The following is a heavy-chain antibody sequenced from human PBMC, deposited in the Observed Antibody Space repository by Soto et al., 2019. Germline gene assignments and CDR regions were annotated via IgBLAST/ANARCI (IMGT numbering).Heavy chain of an antibody. Sequence: SVKGSYLAGGCIITSNKSSWGGQAPGQGLEWMGWISAYNGNTNYAQKLQGRVTMTTDTSTSTAYMELRSLRSDGTAVYYCARDSRWLAREFDYWGQEALVTVSS. CDR2: ISAYNGNT. CDR1: GCIITSNK. D-gene: IGHD6-19*01. CDR3: ARDSRWLAREFDY. V-gene: IGHV1-18*01. J-gene: IGHJ4*02.